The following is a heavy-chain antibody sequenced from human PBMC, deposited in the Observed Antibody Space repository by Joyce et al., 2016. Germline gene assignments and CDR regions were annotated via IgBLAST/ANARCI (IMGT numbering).Heavy chain of an antibody. CDR2: ISSSSTYI. CDR3: ARDHNSGWYFFDH. V-gene: IGHV3-21*02. J-gene: IGHJ4*02. Sequence: EVQLVESGGGLVKPGGSLRLSCAASGFTFSTYIMTWVRQATGKGLEWVASISSSSTYIYYADSVKGRFTISRDNAKNSLFLQMNSLRADDTAMYYCARDHNSGWYFFDHWGQGTLVTVSS. CDR1: GFTFSTYI. D-gene: IGHD6-19*01.